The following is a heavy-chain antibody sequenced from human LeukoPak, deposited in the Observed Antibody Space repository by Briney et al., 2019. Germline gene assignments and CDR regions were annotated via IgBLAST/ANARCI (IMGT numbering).Heavy chain of an antibody. V-gene: IGHV3-7*01. J-gene: IGHJ4*02. CDR3: ARDRGSSGWYEFDY. Sequence: PGGSLRLSCAASGFTSSSYWMSLVRQAPGKGLEWVANIKQDGSEKYYVDSVKGRFTISRDNAENSLYLQMNSLRAEDTAVYYCARDRGSSGWYEFDYWGQGTLVAVSS. D-gene: IGHD6-19*01. CDR1: GFTSSSYW. CDR2: IKQDGSEK.